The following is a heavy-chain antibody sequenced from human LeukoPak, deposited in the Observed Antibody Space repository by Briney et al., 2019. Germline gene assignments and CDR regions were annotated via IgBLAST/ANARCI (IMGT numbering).Heavy chain of an antibody. CDR1: GFTFSNYW. D-gene: IGHD6-19*01. V-gene: IGHV3-74*01. J-gene: IGHJ4*02. CDR3: AKGLSSAWSLDY. Sequence: PGGSLRLSCAASGFTFSNYWIHWVRQAPGKGLVWVSRINPAGNYANYADSVKGRFTISRDNAKSTVYLQMNSLRVEDTALYYCAKGLSSAWSLDYWGQGTLVTVSS. CDR2: INPAGNYA.